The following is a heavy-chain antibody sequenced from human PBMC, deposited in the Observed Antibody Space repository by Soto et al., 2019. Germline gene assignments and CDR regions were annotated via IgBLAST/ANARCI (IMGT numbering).Heavy chain of an antibody. CDR2: IIPILGIA. V-gene: IGHV1-69*02. Sequence: QVQLVQSGAEVKKPGSSVKVSCKASGGTFSSSSISWVRQAPGQGLEGMGRIIPILGIANHAQKFQGRVTMTADKSTDTAYMGLSSLGSAATAVCYCARSNGTYHDYYYYSGMDVWGQATTVTVSS. CDR1: GGTFSSSS. D-gene: IGHD1-26*01. CDR3: ARSNGTYHDYYYYSGMDV. J-gene: IGHJ6*02.